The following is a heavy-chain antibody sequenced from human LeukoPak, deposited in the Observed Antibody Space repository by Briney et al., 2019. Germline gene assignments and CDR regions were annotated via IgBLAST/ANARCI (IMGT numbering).Heavy chain of an antibody. CDR3: ARDTITFGGVNFRFDI. CDR2: IYTSGST. J-gene: IGHJ3*02. D-gene: IGHD3-16*01. CDR1: GGSISSGSYF. Sequence: PSQTLSLTCTVSGGSISSGSYFWNWIRQPAGKGLEWIGRIYTSGSTDYNPSLQSRVTISVEASKNQFSLKLSSVTAADTAVYYCARDTITFGGVNFRFDIWGQGTMVTVSS. V-gene: IGHV4-61*02.